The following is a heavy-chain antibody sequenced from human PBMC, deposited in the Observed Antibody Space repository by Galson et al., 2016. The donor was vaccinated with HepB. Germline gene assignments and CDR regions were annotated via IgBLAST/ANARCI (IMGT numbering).Heavy chain of an antibody. D-gene: IGHD6-19*01. V-gene: IGHV4-61*01. J-gene: IGHJ5*02. CDR3: ARAGVTSGWLTATIKWFDP. Sequence: ETLSLTCSVSVGSVTSGNYHWSWIRQPPGKGLEWIGDIYYSGTTRYNPSLTSRVTVSLDTSKNQFSLKVTSVTVADTAVYYCARAGVTSGWLTATIKWFDPWGQGTRVTVPS. CDR1: VGSVTSGNYH. CDR2: IYYSGTT.